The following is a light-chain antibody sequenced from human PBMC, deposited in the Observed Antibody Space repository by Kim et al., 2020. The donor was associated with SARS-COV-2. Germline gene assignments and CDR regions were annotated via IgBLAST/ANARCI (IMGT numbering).Light chain of an antibody. Sequence: ESIGDRVTITCRASQSISSYLNWYQQKPGKAPKLLIYAASNLQSGVPSRFSGSGSGTDFTLTISSLQPEDFATYYCQQSYNTPLTFGGGTKVDIK. V-gene: IGKV1-39*01. CDR1: QSISSY. CDR3: QQSYNTPLT. CDR2: AAS. J-gene: IGKJ4*01.